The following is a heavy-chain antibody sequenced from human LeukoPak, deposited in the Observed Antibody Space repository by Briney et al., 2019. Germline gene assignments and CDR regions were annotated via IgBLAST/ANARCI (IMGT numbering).Heavy chain of an antibody. D-gene: IGHD2-2*01. V-gene: IGHV4-4*07. CDR1: GGSISSYY. CDR2: IYTSGST. Sequence: TSETLSLTCTVSGGSISSYYWSWIRQPAGKGLEWIGRIYTSGSTNYNPSLKSRVTMSVDTSKNQFSLKLSSVTAADTAVYYCARGSYCSSTSCYDPDLWGRGTLVTVSS. CDR3: ARGSYCSSTSCYDPDL. J-gene: IGHJ2*01.